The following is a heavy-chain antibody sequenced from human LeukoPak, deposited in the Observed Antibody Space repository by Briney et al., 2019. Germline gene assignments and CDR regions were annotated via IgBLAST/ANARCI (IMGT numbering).Heavy chain of an antibody. J-gene: IGHJ4*02. CDR2: INHSGST. V-gene: IGHV4-34*01. Sequence: SETLSLTCAVYGGSFSGYYWSWIRQPPGKGLEWIGEINHSGSTNYNPSLKSRVTISVDTSKNQFSLKLSSVTAADTAVYYCARRRNDFWSGYPNYFDYWGQGTLVTVSS. CDR3: ARRRNDFWSGYPNYFDY. D-gene: IGHD3-3*01. CDR1: GGSFSGYY.